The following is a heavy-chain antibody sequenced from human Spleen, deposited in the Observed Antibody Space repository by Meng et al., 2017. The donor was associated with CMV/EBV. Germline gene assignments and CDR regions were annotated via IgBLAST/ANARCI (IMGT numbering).Heavy chain of an antibody. CDR2: ISHDAMHS. V-gene: IGHV3-30*04. CDR1: GFTFRSYT. D-gene: IGHD1-20*01. J-gene: IGHJ6*02. CDR3: ARGLKYKWGERYIYGIDV. Sequence: GGPLRLSCVGSGFTFRSYTMHWVRQAPGKGLEWVAVISHDAMHSYYSESVRGRFIISRDNSKDTLYLQMNSLRSEDTAVYYCARGLKYKWGERYIYGIDVWGQGTTVTVSS.